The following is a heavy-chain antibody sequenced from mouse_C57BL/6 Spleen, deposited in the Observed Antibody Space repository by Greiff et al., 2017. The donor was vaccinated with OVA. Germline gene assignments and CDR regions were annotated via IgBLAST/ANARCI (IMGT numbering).Heavy chain of an antibody. Sequence: QVQLQQSGAELVKPGASVKMSCKASGYTFTTYPIEWMKQNHGKSLEWIGNFHPYNDDTKYNEKFKGKATLTVEKSSSTVYLELSRLTSDDSAVYYCARRTLYYYGSSYYYAMDYWGQGTSVTVSS. J-gene: IGHJ4*01. CDR1: GYTFTTYP. D-gene: IGHD1-1*01. V-gene: IGHV1-47*01. CDR3: ARRTLYYYGSSYYYAMDY. CDR2: FHPYNDDT.